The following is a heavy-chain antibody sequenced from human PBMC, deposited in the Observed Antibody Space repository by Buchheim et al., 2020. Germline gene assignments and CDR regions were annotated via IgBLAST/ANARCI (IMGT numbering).Heavy chain of an antibody. CDR2: IYYSGST. J-gene: IGHJ6*02. Sequence: QVQLQESGPGLVKPSETLSLTCTVSGGSVSSGSYYWRWIRQPPGKGLEWIGYIYYSGSTNYNPSLKSRVTISVDTSKNQFSLKLSSVTAADTAAYYCAREVDTAMVTSYYYYYYGMDVWGQGTT. D-gene: IGHD5-18*01. V-gene: IGHV4-61*01. CDR3: AREVDTAMVTSYYYYYYGMDV. CDR1: GGSVSSGSYY.